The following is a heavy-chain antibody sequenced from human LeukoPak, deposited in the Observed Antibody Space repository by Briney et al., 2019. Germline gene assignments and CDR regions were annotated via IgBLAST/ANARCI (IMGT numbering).Heavy chain of an antibody. CDR3: ASYDSSGYYYGH. D-gene: IGHD3-22*01. J-gene: IGHJ4*02. V-gene: IGHV1-8*01. CDR1: GYTFTSYD. CDR2: MNPNSGST. Sequence: GASVKVSCKASGYTFTSYDINWVRQATGQGLEWMGWMNPNSGSTGYAQKFQGRVTMTRNTSISTAYMELSSLRSEDTAVYYCASYDSSGYYYGHWGQGTLVTVSS.